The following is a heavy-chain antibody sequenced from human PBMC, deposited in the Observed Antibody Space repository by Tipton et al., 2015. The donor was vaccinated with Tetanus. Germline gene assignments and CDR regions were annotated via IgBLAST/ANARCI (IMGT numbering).Heavy chain of an antibody. Sequence: TLSLTCDVSGGSISGGGYSWSWIRQPPGPGKGLEWIGYIYESGTTHYNPSLKSRVTLSLDMSKNHVSLNLTSVTAADTAVYFCARANYDFSMKGPFDSWGQGLMVVVSA. V-gene: IGHV4-30-2*01. J-gene: IGHJ4*02. CDR3: ARANYDFSMKGPFDS. CDR2: IYESGTT. CDR1: GGSISGGGYS. D-gene: IGHD3-3*01.